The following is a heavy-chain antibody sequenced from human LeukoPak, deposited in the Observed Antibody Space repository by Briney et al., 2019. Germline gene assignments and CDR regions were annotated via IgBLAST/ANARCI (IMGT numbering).Heavy chain of an antibody. CDR1: GFPFDDYG. CDR3: ASAGLTYGSGSYFVY. D-gene: IGHD3-10*01. Sequence: GGSLILSCAASGFPFDDYGMTWVRQAPGKGLEWVSGINWNGGSTGYADSVKGRFTISRDNAKNSLYLQMNSLRAEDTALYYCASAGLTYGSGSYFVYWGQGTLVTVSS. CDR2: INWNGGST. V-gene: IGHV3-20*04. J-gene: IGHJ4*02.